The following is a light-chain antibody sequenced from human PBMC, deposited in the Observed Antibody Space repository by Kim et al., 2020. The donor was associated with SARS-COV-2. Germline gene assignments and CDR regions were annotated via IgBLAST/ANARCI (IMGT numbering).Light chain of an antibody. CDR1: SSDVGGYNY. CDR3: SSYAGSNNPFV. V-gene: IGLV2-8*01. CDR2: EVS. Sequence: QSALTQPPSASGSPGQSVTISCAGTSSDVGGYNYVSWYQQHPGKAPKLMIYEVSKRPSGVPDRFSGSKSGNTASLTVSGLQAEVEADYYYSSYAGSNNPFVFGTGTKVTVL. J-gene: IGLJ1*01.